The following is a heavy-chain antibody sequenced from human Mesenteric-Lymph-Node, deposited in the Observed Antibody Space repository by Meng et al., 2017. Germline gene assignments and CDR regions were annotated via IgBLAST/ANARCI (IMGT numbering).Heavy chain of an antibody. J-gene: IGHJ4*02. D-gene: IGHD6-19*01. CDR1: GFTFDDYG. CDR2: INWNGGST. V-gene: IGHV3-20*04. Sequence: LTGAASGFTFDDYGMSWVRQAPGKGLEWVSGINWNGGSTGYADSVKGRFTISRDNAKNSLYLQMNSLRAEDTALYYCARVKQLDSSGWYYFDYWGQGTLVTVSS. CDR3: ARVKQLDSSGWYYFDY.